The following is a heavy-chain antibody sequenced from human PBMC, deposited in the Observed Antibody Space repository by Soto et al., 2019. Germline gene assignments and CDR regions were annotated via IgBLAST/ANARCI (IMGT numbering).Heavy chain of an antibody. Sequence: EVQLLESGGGLVQPGGSLRLSCAASGFTFSSYAMSWVRQAPGKGLEWVSAISGSGGSTYYADSVKGRFTISRDNSKNTLYLQMNSLRAEDTAVYYCANMVVATIYYYYGMDVWGQGTTVTVSS. J-gene: IGHJ6*02. CDR1: GFTFSSYA. D-gene: IGHD5-12*01. CDR2: ISGSGGST. V-gene: IGHV3-23*01. CDR3: ANMVVATIYYYYGMDV.